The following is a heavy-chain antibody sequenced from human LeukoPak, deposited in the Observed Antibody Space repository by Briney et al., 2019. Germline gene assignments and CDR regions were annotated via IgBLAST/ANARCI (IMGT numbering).Heavy chain of an antibody. CDR1: GFTFSSYA. J-gene: IGHJ4*02. Sequence: GGSLRLSCAASGFTFSSYAMSWVRQAPGKGLEWVSAISGSGGSTYYADSVKGRFTISRDSSKNTLYLQMSALRAEDTAVYYCARNLGYCGGGSCYETYFFDYWGQGTLLTVSS. CDR3: ARNLGYCGGGSCYETYFFDY. D-gene: IGHD2-15*01. V-gene: IGHV3-23*01. CDR2: ISGSGGST.